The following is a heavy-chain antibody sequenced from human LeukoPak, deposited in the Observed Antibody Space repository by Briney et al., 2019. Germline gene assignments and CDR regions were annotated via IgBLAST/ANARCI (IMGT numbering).Heavy chain of an antibody. CDR3: ARDVTYCSSTSCYAP. CDR2: IIPIFGTA. Sequence: AASVKVSCKASGGTFSSYAISWVRQAPGQGLEWMGGIIPIFGTANYAQKFQGRVTITTDESTSTAYMELSSLRSEDTAVYYCARDVTYCSSTSCYAPWGQGTLVTVSS. CDR1: GGTFSSYA. J-gene: IGHJ5*02. V-gene: IGHV1-69*05. D-gene: IGHD2-2*01.